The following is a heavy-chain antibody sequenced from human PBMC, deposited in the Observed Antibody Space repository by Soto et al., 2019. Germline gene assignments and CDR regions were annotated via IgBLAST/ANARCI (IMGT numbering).Heavy chain of an antibody. CDR1: GFTFSSYE. Sequence: EVQLVESGGGLVQPGGSLRLSCAASGFTFSSYEMNWVRQAPGKGLEWVSYISSSGSTIYYADSVKGRFTISRDNAKNSLYLQMNSLRAEDTAVYYCARSQQQLVRGIFRYYYYGMDVWGQGTTVTVSS. CDR2: ISSSGSTI. D-gene: IGHD6-13*01. J-gene: IGHJ6*02. V-gene: IGHV3-48*03. CDR3: ARSQQQLVRGIFRYYYYGMDV.